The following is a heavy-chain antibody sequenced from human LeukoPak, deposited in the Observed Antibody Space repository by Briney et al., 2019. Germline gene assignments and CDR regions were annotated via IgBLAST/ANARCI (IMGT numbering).Heavy chain of an antibody. D-gene: IGHD5-12*01. CDR2: ISGAGGDT. CDR1: GFTFNNYA. V-gene: IGHV3-23*01. J-gene: IGHJ4*02. Sequence: GGSLRLSCAASGFTFNNYALSWVRQAPGKGLEWVSSISGAGGDTFYADSVKGRFTISRDNSKNILYLQMNSLRAEDTAIYYCAKDRGCRSLCCHYFDYWGQGTLVTASS. CDR3: AKDRGCRSLCCHYFDY.